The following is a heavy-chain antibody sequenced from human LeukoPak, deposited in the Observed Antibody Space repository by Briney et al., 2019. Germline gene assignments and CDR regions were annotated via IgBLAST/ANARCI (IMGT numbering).Heavy chain of an antibody. V-gene: IGHV5-51*01. CDR3: ARHRYFQL. CDR1: GYSFTSYW. J-gene: IGHJ1*01. Sequence: AESLKISCKGSGYSFTSYWVAWVRQMPGKDLVWMGIIFPADSDTRYSPSFQGQFTISVDKSINTANLQWSSLKASDSAMYYCARHRYFQLWGQGTLVTVSS. CDR2: IFPADSDT.